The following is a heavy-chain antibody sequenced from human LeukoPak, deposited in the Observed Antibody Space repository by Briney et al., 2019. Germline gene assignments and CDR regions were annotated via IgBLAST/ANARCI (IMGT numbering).Heavy chain of an antibody. V-gene: IGHV4-38-2*02. CDR3: ATRGRYAHNWFDP. CDR1: DYSISSGYY. D-gene: IGHD2-8*01. CDR2: IYHSGST. J-gene: IGHJ5*02. Sequence: SETLSLICTASDYSISSGYYWGWIRPPPGKGLEWIGNIYHSGSTYYNPSLKSRVTISVDTSKNQFSLKLSSVTAADTAVYYCATRGRYAHNWFDPWGQGTLVTVSS.